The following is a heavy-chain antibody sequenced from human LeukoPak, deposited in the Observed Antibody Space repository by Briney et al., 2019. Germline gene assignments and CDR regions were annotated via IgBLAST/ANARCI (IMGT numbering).Heavy chain of an antibody. CDR3: ARGLQWLGLSNWFDP. CDR2: IYYSGST. V-gene: IGHV4-39*07. CDR1: GGSISSSSYY. D-gene: IGHD6-19*01. J-gene: IGHJ5*02. Sequence: SSETLSLTCTVSGGSISSSSYYWGWIRQPPGKGLEWFGNIYYSGSTYYNPSLKSRVTISVDTSKNQFSLKLSSVTAADTAVYYCARGLQWLGLSNWFDPWGQGTLVTVSS.